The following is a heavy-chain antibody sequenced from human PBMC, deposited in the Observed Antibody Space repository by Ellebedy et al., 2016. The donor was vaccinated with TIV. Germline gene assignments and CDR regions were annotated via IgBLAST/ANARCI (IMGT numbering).Heavy chain of an antibody. J-gene: IGHJ4*02. CDR1: GFTFSNAW. CDR3: TTDSGWKGVLYYFDY. CDR2: IKSKTDGGTT. D-gene: IGHD3-10*01. V-gene: IGHV3-15*01. Sequence: GESLKISXAASGFTFSNAWMSWVRQAPGKGLEWVGRIKSKTDGGTTDYAAPVKGRFTISRDDSKNTLYLQMNSLKTEDTAVYYCTTDSGWKGVLYYFDYWGQGTLVTVSS.